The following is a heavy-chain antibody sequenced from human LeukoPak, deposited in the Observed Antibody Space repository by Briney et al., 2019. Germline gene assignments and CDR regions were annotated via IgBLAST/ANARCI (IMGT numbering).Heavy chain of an antibody. CDR3: ASDSIAVAGTYNWFDP. Sequence: GASVKVSCKAAGCTFSSYAISWVRQAPGQGLEWMGGIILIFGTASYAQKFQGRVTITADESTSTAYMELSSLRSEDTAVYYCASDSIAVAGTYNWFDPWGQGTLVTVSS. CDR1: GCTFSSYA. CDR2: IILIFGTA. V-gene: IGHV1-69*01. J-gene: IGHJ5*02. D-gene: IGHD6-19*01.